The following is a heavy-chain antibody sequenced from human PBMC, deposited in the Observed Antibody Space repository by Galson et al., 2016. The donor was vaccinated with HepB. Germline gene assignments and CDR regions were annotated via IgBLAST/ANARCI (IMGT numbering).Heavy chain of an antibody. CDR3: ARASSGYFPGY. D-gene: IGHD3-22*01. V-gene: IGHV3-48*03. CDR2: ISSSGSTI. CDR1: GFTFNSYE. Sequence: SLRLSCAASGFTFNSYEMNWVRQAPGKGLEWVSYISSSGSTIYYADSVKGRFTISSDNAKNSLYLQMNSLRAEDTAVYYCARASSGYFPGYWGQGTLVTVSS. J-gene: IGHJ4*02.